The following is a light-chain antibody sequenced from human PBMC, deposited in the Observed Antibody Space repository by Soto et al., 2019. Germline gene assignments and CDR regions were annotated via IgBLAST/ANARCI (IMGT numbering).Light chain of an antibody. CDR3: QQDYTRFT. J-gene: IGKJ3*01. CDR2: GAS. CDR1: QSVSSRY. V-gene: IGKV3D-7*01. Sequence: PGEKVTLSCRASQSVSSRYLTWYQQKPGQAPTLLIYGASTRATSIPAMFSGSGSGTDFTITISILQPEDFAVYYCQQDYTRFTFGPGTKVDIK.